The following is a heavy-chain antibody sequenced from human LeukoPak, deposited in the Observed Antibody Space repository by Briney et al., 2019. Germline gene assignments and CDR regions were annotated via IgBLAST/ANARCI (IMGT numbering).Heavy chain of an antibody. CDR3: ARALIWQQLSYFDY. Sequence: SETLSLTCTVSGGSISSYYWSWIRQPPGKGLEWIGYIYYSGSTNYNPSLKSRVTISVDTSNNQFSLKLSSVTAADTAVYYCARALIWQQLSYFDYWGQGTLVTVSS. J-gene: IGHJ4*02. CDR2: IYYSGST. V-gene: IGHV4-59*01. D-gene: IGHD6-13*01. CDR1: GGSISSYY.